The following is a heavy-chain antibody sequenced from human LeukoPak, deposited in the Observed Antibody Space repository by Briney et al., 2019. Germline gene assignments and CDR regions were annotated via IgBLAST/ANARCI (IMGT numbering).Heavy chain of an antibody. V-gene: IGHV1-2*02. D-gene: IGHD3-10*01. CDR1: GYTFTGYY. Sequence: ASVKVSCKASGYTFTGYYMHWVRQAPGQGLEWMGWINPNSGGTNYAQKFQGRVTMTRDTSISTAYMELSRLRSDDTAVYYCARDHRGSGSRYYYYYMDVWGKGTTVTISS. J-gene: IGHJ6*03. CDR3: ARDHRGSGSRYYYYYMDV. CDR2: INPNSGGT.